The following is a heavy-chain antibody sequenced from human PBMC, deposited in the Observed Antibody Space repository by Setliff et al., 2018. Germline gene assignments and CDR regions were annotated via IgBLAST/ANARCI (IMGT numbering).Heavy chain of an antibody. CDR2: IYTSGST. CDR3: ARGLTPTINYYYYYMDV. Sequence: PSETLSLTCTVSGGSISSGSYYWSWIRQPAGKGLEWIGHIYTSGSTNYNPSLKSRVTISVDTSKSQFSLKLSSVTAADTAVYYCARGLTPTINYYYYYMDVWGKGTTVTVSS. J-gene: IGHJ6*03. CDR1: GGSISSGSYY. V-gene: IGHV4-61*09. D-gene: IGHD3-9*01.